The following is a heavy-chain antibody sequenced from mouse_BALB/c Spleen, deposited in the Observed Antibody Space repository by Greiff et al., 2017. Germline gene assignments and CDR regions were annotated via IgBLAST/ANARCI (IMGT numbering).Heavy chain of an antibody. CDR2: ISYSGST. J-gene: IGHJ2*01. CDR1: GYSITSDYA. CDR3: ARRGITTATRNYFDY. D-gene: IGHD1-2*01. Sequence: EVKLMESGPGLVKPSQSLSLTCTVTGYSITSDYAWNWIRQFPGNKLEWMGYISYSGSTSYNPSLKSRISITRDTSKNQFFLQLNSVTTEDTATYYCARRGITTATRNYFDYWGQGTTLTVSS. V-gene: IGHV3-2*02.